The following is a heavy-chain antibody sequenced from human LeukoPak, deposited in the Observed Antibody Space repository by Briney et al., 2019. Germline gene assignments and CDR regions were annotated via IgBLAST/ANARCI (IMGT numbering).Heavy chain of an antibody. CDR1: GGSFSGYY. V-gene: IGHV4-34*01. CDR3: ARLAPPGYSSSRHFDY. D-gene: IGHD6-13*01. J-gene: IGHJ4*02. CDR2: IYYSGST. Sequence: SETLSLTCAVYGGSFSGYYWSWIRQPPGKGLEWIGSIYYSGSTYYNPSLKSRVTISVDTSKNQFSLKLSSVTAADTAVYYCARLAPPGYSSSRHFDYWGQGTLVTVSS.